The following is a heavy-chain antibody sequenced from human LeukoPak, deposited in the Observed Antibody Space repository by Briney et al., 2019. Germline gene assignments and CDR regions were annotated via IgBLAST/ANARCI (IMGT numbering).Heavy chain of an antibody. J-gene: IGHJ6*03. V-gene: IGHV3-23*01. D-gene: IGHD1-14*01. CDR2: ISGSGRST. CDR1: GFTFSSYA. Sequence: GGSLRLSCAASGFTFSSYAMSWVRQTPGKGLEWVSTISGSGRSTYYADPVKDRFTISRDNSKNTLYLQMNSLRAEDTAVYCCAKREPDYYYFYLDVWGKGTAVTVSS. CDR3: AKREPDYYYFYLDV.